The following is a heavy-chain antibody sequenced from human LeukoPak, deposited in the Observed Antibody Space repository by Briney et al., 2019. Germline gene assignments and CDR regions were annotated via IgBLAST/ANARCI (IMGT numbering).Heavy chain of an antibody. Sequence: GGSLRLSCAASGFTFSSYSMTWVRQAPGKGLEWVSSISSSSSYIYYADSVKGRFTISRDNAKNSLYLQMNSLRAEDTAVYYCARDPGYSSGWYRIDYWGNGTLVTVSS. CDR3: ARDPGYSSGWYRIDY. V-gene: IGHV3-21*01. CDR1: GFTFSSYS. J-gene: IGHJ4*01. D-gene: IGHD6-19*01. CDR2: ISSSSSYI.